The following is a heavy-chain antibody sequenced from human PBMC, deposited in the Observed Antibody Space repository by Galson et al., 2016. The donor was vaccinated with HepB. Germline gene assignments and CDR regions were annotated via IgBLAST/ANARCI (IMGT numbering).Heavy chain of an antibody. V-gene: IGHV3-7*01. J-gene: IGHJ4*02. CDR1: GFSFSTYW. D-gene: IGHD2-15*01. CDR3: LGFGY. Sequence: SLRLSCAASGFSFSTYWVAWVRQAPGKGLEWVANIKPDGSETFYADSVKGRFSISRDNAKSSVYLQMNSLRAEDTAVYYCLGFGYWGQGTLVTVSS. CDR2: IKPDGSET.